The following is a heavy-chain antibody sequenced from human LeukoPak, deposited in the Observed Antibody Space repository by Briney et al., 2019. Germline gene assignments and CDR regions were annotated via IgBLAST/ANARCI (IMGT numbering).Heavy chain of an antibody. J-gene: IGHJ4*02. V-gene: IGHV3-21*06. CDR1: GFTFSSYN. CDR2: ISTTSNYI. CDR3: ARAGVCTTTSCDGGINY. D-gene: IGHD2-2*01. Sequence: GGSLRLSCAASGFTFSSYNMKWVRQAPGKGLEWVSFISTTSNYIYYADSVKGRFTISRDNAKNSLYLQMNSLRGEDAALYYCARAGVCTTTSCDGGINYWGQGTLVTVSS.